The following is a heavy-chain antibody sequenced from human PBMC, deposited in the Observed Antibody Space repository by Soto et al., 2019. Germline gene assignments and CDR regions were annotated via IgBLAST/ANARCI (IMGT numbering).Heavy chain of an antibody. CDR2: ISGSGGST. J-gene: IGHJ3*02. Sequence: GGSLRLSCAAAGVTFSSYARSWVRQAPGKGLEWVSAISGSGGSTYYADSVKGRFTISRDNSKNTLYLQMNSLRAEDTAVYYCAKAQLGTGAFDIWGQGTMVTVSS. CDR3: AKAQLGTGAFDI. D-gene: IGHD7-27*01. CDR1: GVTFSSYA. V-gene: IGHV3-23*01.